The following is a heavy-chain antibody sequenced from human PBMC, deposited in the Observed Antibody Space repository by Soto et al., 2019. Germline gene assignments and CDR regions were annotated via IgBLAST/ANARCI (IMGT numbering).Heavy chain of an antibody. CDR3: ARAAVLPVPAASLYYYYYYMDV. CDR1: GFTFSSYW. CDR2: INSDGSST. D-gene: IGHD2-2*01. J-gene: IGHJ6*03. Sequence: GGSLRLSCAASGFTFSSYWMHWVRQAPGKGLVWVSRINSDGSSTSYADSVKGRFTISRDNAKNTLYLQMNSLRAEDTAVYYCARAAVLPVPAASLYYYYYYMDVWGKGTTVTVSS. V-gene: IGHV3-74*01.